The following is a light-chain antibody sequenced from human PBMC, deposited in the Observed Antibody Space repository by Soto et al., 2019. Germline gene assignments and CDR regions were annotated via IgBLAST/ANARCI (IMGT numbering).Light chain of an antibody. CDR1: SGHSSYA. J-gene: IGLJ2*01. Sequence: QPVLTQSPSASASLGASVKLTCTLSSGHSSYAIAWLQQQPEKGPRYLMKLNIDGSHSKGDGIPDRFSGSSSGAERYLTISSLQSEDEADYYCQTWGTGIVVFGGGTKLTVL. CDR2: LNIDGSH. CDR3: QTWGTGIVV. V-gene: IGLV4-69*01.